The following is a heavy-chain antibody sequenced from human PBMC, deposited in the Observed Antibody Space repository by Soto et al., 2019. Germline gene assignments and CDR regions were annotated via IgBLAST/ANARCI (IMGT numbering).Heavy chain of an antibody. V-gene: IGHV4-38-2*01. Sequence: SSETLSLTCDVSGYSITSGHYWGWIRQPPGKGLEWIGIIHHSGSTYYNPSLKSRVTISIDTSRNRFSLKLISVTAADTAVYYCARRIEMTTMKTGMDVWGQGTTVTVSS. J-gene: IGHJ6*02. CDR2: IHHSGST. CDR1: GYSITSGHY. CDR3: ARRIEMTTMKTGMDV.